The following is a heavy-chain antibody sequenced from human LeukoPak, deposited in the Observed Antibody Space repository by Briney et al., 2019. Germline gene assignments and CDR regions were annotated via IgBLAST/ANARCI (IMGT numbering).Heavy chain of an antibody. J-gene: IGHJ4*02. CDR2: IYYSGST. CDR1: GGSISSSSYY. CDR3: ASKSIAAAGPFDY. D-gene: IGHD6-13*01. Sequence: SETLSLTRTVSGGSISSSSYYWGWIRQPPGKGLEWIGSIYYSGSTHYNPSLKSRVTISVDTSKNQFSLKLSSVTAADTAVYYCASKSIAAAGPFDYWGQGTLVTVSS. V-gene: IGHV4-39*01.